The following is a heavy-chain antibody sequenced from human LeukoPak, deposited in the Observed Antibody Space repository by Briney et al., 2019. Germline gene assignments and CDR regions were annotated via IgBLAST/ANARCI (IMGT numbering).Heavy chain of an antibody. CDR1: GGSISSYY. V-gene: IGHV4-4*07. CDR2: IYTSGST. Sequence: SETLSDSCTVSGGSISSYYWSWIRQPAGKGLEWIGRIYTSGSTNYNPSLKSRVTISVDKSKNQFSLKLSSVTAADTAVYYCARDGSTIPGCDYMDVWGKGTTVTVSS. J-gene: IGHJ6*03. D-gene: IGHD5/OR15-5a*01. CDR3: ARDGSTIPGCDYMDV.